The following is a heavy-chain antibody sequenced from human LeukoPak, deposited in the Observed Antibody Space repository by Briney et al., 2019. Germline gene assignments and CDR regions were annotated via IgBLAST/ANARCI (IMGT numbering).Heavy chain of an antibody. D-gene: IGHD6-13*01. CDR2: ISNSGSTI. V-gene: IGHV3-11*01. J-gene: IGHJ4*02. CDR3: ARSIWPRAAAGTFDY. CDR1: GFIFSDYY. Sequence: PGGSLRLSCAASGFIFSDYYINWIRQAPGKGLEWVSYISNSGSTIYFADSVEGRFTISRDNAKNSLYLQMNSLRAEDTAVYYCARSIWPRAAAGTFDYWGQGTLVTVSS.